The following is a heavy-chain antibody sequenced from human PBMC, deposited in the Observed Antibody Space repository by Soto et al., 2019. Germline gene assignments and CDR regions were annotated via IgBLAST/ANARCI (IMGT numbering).Heavy chain of an antibody. V-gene: IGHV4-34*01. CDR1: GGSFSGHY. CDR3: ARVSGANYDFWSGYSGFAYYGMDV. D-gene: IGHD3-3*01. Sequence: QVQIQQWGAGLLKPSETLSLTCAVYGGSFSGHYWSWIRQPPGEGLEWMVEINHSGSTNYNPSLKSRVTISVDSFKKQFSLKLSSVTAADTAVYYCARVSGANYDFWSGYSGFAYYGMDVWGQGTTVTVSS. J-gene: IGHJ6*02. CDR2: INHSGST.